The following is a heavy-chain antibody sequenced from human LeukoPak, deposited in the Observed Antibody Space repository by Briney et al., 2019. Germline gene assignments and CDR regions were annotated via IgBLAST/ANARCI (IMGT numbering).Heavy chain of an antibody. J-gene: IGHJ6*03. CDR2: IISSSRYI. Sequence: GGPLRLSCAASGFTFSSYSMNWVRQAPGKGLEWVSSIISSSRYIYYADSVKGRFTISRDDAKNSLYLQMSSLRAEDTAVYYCARAGTTVTANTYYYYLDVWGKGTPVSVSS. CDR1: GFTFSSYS. D-gene: IGHD4-11*01. V-gene: IGHV3-21*01. CDR3: ARAGTTVTANTYYYYLDV.